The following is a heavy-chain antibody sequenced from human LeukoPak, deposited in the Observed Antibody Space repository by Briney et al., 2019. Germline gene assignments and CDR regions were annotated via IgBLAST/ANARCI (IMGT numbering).Heavy chain of an antibody. CDR2: IIPIFGTA. V-gene: IGHV1-69*06. J-gene: IGHJ5*02. CDR3: AKGVSENWFDP. CDR1: GGTFSNYA. Sequence: SVKVSCKASGGTFSNYAISWVRQAPGQGLEWMGGIIPIFGTANYAQKFRGRVTITADKSTSTAYMELSSLRSEDTAVYYCAKGVSENWFDPWGQGTLVTVSS.